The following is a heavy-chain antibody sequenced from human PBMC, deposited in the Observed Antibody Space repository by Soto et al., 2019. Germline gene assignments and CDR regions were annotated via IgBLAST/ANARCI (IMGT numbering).Heavy chain of an antibody. V-gene: IGHV2-5*02. Sequence: QITLNESGPTVVRPTETLTLTCRFSGFSLTTSGVGVGWIRQSPGKAPEWLALIYWDDDKRYSASLKSRLTITKDTSKNQLVLTVSDLDATDTATYYCAHRVLRTVFGLVTTTAIYFDLWGQGTPVAVSS. CDR2: IYWDDDK. D-gene: IGHD3-3*01. CDR1: GFSLTTSGVG. J-gene: IGHJ4*02. CDR3: AHRVLRTVFGLVTTTAIYFDL.